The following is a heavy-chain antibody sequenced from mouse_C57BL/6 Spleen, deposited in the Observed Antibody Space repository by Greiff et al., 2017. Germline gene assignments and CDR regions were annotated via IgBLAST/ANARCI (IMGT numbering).Heavy chain of an antibody. D-gene: IGHD1-1*01. CDR2: ISSGGSYT. Sequence: EVQLVESGGDLVKPGGSLKLSCAASGFTFSSYGMSWVRQTPDKRLEWVATISSGGSYTYYPDSVKGRFTISRDNAKNTLYLQMSSLKSEDTAMYYCARHNYGSSYENAMDYWGQGTSVTVSS. J-gene: IGHJ4*01. V-gene: IGHV5-6*01. CDR3: ARHNYGSSYENAMDY. CDR1: GFTFSSYG.